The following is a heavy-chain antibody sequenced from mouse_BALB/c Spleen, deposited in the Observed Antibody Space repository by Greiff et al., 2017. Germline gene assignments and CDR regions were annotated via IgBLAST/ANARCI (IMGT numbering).Heavy chain of an antibody. V-gene: IGHV1S22*01. CDR1: GYTFTSYW. Sequence: LQQPGSELVRPGASVKLSCKASGYTFTSYWMHWVKQRHGQGLEWIGNIYPGSGSTNYDEKFKSKGTLTVDTSSSTAYMHLSSLTSEDSAVYYCTREGNYYRYDYFDYWGQGTTLTVSS. CDR2: IYPGSGST. CDR3: TREGNYYRYDYFDY. J-gene: IGHJ2*01. D-gene: IGHD2-14*01.